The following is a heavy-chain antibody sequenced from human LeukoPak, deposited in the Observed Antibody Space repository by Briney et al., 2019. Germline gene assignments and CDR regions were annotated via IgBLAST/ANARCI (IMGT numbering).Heavy chain of an antibody. J-gene: IGHJ1*01. Sequence: PGRSLRLSCAASGFTFSSYAMHWVRQAPGKGLEWVAVISYDGSNKYYADSVKGRFTISRDNSKNTLYLQMHSLRAEDTAVYYCARDLSYSSGPGQHWGQGTLVTVSS. D-gene: IGHD6-19*01. CDR2: ISYDGSNK. CDR3: ARDLSYSSGPGQH. CDR1: GFTFSSYA. V-gene: IGHV3-30-3*01.